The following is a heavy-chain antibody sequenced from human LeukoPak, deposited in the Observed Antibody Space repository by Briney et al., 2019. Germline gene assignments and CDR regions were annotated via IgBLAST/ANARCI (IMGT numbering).Heavy chain of an antibody. CDR1: GFTFSNYA. V-gene: IGHV3-23*01. CDR2: ISGSGGST. J-gene: IGHJ6*02. Sequence: GGSLRLSCAASGFTFSNYAMSWVRQAPGKGLEWVSAISGSGGSTYYADSVKGRFTISRDNSKNTLYLQMNSLRAEDTAIYYCAKHQSTYYYYYDMDVWGQGTTVTVSS. D-gene: IGHD5/OR15-5a*01. CDR3: AKHQSTYYYYYDMDV.